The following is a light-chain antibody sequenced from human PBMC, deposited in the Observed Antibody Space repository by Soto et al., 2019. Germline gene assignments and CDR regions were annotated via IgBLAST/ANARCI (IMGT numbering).Light chain of an antibody. CDR1: QSGSSSY. Sequence: IVLTQSPGTVSLSPGERATLSCRASQSGSSSYLAWYQQRPGQAPRLLIFGASTRATGSPDRFSGSGSGTDFTLTISRLETEDSAVYFCQHYGSSQWTFGQWTFGQGTKVEI. CDR3: QHYGSSQWTFGQWT. V-gene: IGKV3-20*01. CDR2: GAS. J-gene: IGKJ1*01.